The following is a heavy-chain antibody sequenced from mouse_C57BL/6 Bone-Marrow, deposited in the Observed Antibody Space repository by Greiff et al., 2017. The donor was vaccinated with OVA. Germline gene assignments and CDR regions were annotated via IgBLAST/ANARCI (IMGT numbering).Heavy chain of an antibody. V-gene: IGHV1-59*01. D-gene: IGHD3-2*02. Sequence: VQLQQSGAELVRPGTSVKLSCKASGYTFTSYWMHWVKQRPGQGLEWIGVIDPSDSYTNYNQKFKGKATLTVDTSSSTAYMQLSSLTSEDSAVYYCAREGTAQGRGFAYWGQGTLVTVSA. CDR2: IDPSDSYT. J-gene: IGHJ3*01. CDR3: AREGTAQGRGFAY. CDR1: GYTFTSYW.